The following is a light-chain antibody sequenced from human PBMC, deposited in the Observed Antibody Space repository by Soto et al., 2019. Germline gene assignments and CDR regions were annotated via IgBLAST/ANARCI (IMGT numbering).Light chain of an antibody. CDR1: QSVSSN. V-gene: IGKV3-15*01. Sequence: EIVMTQSPGTLSVSPGERATLSCRASQSVSSNLAWYQQKPGQAPRLLIYGASTRATAIPARFSGSGSGTEFTLNISSLQSEDFAVYYCQQYNNWGTFGQGTKVEIK. CDR2: GAS. J-gene: IGKJ1*01. CDR3: QQYNNWGT.